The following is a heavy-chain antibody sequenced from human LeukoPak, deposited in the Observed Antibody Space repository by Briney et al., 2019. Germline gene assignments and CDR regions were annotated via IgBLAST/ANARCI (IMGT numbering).Heavy chain of an antibody. CDR1: GFSFRNYG. D-gene: IGHD2-2*01. CDR2: ICDDGGSK. J-gene: IGHJ4*02. Sequence: GGSLRLSCTASGFSFRNYGMHWVRQAPGKGLEWVASICDDGGSKYYADFVKGRFTISRDNSNNTLHLQMNSLSAEDTASYYCAKSWGCRSICCSTGVDHWGQGTLVTVSS. CDR3: AKSWGCRSICCSTGVDH. V-gene: IGHV3-30*02.